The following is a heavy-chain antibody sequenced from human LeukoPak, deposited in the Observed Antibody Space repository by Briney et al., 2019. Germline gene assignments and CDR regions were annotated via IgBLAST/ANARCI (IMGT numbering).Heavy chain of an antibody. J-gene: IGHJ6*02. CDR2: ISWSSASR. D-gene: IGHD3-16*01. CDR1: GFKFDDYG. CDR3: VKDESTGGVAPGYFHGLGV. Sequence: PGGSLRLSCAVSGFKFDDYGMHWVRQVPGKGREWVSGISWSSASRGYAVSVKGRFTISRDNAKNSLFLQMDRLRVEDTALYYCVKDESTGGVAPGYFHGLGVWGQGTTVTVSS. V-gene: IGHV3-9*01.